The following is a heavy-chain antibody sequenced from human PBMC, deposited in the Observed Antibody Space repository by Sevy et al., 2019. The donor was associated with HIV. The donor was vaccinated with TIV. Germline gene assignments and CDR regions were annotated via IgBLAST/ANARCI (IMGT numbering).Heavy chain of an antibody. CDR1: GLTFRSHA. V-gene: IGHV3-30-3*01. CDR2: ISYDGAVR. J-gene: IGHJ3*01. CDR3: AREAGYSAKNDAFAF. D-gene: IGHD1-26*01. Sequence: GGSLRLSCAASGLTFRSHAMHWVRQAPGKGLEWVTVISYDGAVRYYGESVKGRFTVSRDNSKNTLYLQMNSLRPDDTAVYYCAREAGYSAKNDAFAFWGLGTMVTVS.